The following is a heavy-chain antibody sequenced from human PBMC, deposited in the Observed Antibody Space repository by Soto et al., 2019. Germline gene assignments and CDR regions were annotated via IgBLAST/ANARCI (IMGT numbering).Heavy chain of an antibody. CDR2: IIPIFGTA. J-gene: IGHJ6*02. CDR3: ARDGERFLDRGDYYGMDV. V-gene: IGHV1-69*13. CDR1: GGTFSSYA. Sequence: SVKVSCKASGGTFSSYAISWVRQAPGQGLEWMGGIIPIFGTANYAQKFQGRVTITADESTSTAYMELSSLRSEDTAVYYCARDGERFLDRGDYYGMDVWGQGTTVTVSS. D-gene: IGHD3-3*01.